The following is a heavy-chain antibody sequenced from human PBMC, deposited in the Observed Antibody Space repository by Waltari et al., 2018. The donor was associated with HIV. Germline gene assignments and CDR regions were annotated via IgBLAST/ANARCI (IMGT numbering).Heavy chain of an antibody. D-gene: IGHD2-8*01. J-gene: IGHJ4*02. CDR3: AGRAPMAYFDY. Sequence: QVQLNQCGAGLLKPSETLSLTCAVYGGSFSGNYWTWIRQPPGKGLEWIGEINHAGITNYNPSVKSRVTMSVDTSMNQFSLKLTSVTAADTALYYCAGRAPMAYFDYWGQGSLVTVSS. CDR2: INHAGIT. V-gene: IGHV4-34*01. CDR1: GGSFSGNY.